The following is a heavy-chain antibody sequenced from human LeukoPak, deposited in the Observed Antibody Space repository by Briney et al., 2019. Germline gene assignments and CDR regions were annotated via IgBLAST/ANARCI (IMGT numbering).Heavy chain of an antibody. Sequence: GGSLRLSCAASGFTFDDYAMHWVRQPPGRGLEWVSGISWNSGSIGYADSVKGRFTISRDNAKNSLYLQMNSLRAEDMALYYCATSGIAVAGSPYSDYWGQGTLVTVSS. CDR1: GFTFDDYA. CDR2: ISWNSGSI. V-gene: IGHV3-9*03. J-gene: IGHJ4*02. CDR3: ATSGIAVAGSPYSDY. D-gene: IGHD6-19*01.